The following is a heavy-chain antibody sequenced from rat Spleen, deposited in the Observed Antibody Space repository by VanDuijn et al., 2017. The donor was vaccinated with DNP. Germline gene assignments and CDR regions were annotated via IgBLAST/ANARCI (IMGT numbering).Heavy chain of an antibody. Sequence: EVKLVESGGGLVQPGRSVKLSCAASGLNFSDYWMGWVRQAPGKGLEWMGEIKQDSSVVNHNPSLRDRFTISRDNAQNSLYLQMYSLGSADTATYYCVTRGTGSDNWFAYWGQGTLVTVSS. CDR1: GLNFSDYW. V-gene: IGHV4-2*01. J-gene: IGHJ3*01. CDR2: IKQDSSVV. D-gene: IGHD5-1*01. CDR3: VTRGTGSDNWFAY.